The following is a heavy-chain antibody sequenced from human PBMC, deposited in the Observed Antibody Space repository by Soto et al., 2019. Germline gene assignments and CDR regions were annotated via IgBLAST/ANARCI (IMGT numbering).Heavy chain of an antibody. Sequence: EVQLVESGGGLVQPGRSLRLSCAASGFTFDDYAMQWVRQAPGKGLEWVSGISYNSGTIGYADSVKGRFTISRDNAKNSLYLQMNSLRAEDRALYFCAKGEDRGYSYGPDYWGQGTLVTVSS. CDR3: AKGEDRGYSYGPDY. CDR1: GFTFDDYA. CDR2: ISYNSGTI. J-gene: IGHJ4*02. V-gene: IGHV3-9*01. D-gene: IGHD5-18*01.